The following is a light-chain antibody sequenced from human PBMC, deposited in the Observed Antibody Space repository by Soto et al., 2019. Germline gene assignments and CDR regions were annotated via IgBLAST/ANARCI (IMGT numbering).Light chain of an antibody. J-gene: IGLJ2*01. Sequence: QSALTQPASVSGSPGQSITISCTGTSSDVGGYNYVSWYQQHPGKAPTLMIYDVSNRPSGVSNRFSGSKSGNTASLTISGLQAEDEADYYCNSYTSSGTRVFGGGTKLTVL. CDR2: DVS. CDR1: SSDVGGYNY. V-gene: IGLV2-14*01. CDR3: NSYTSSGTRV.